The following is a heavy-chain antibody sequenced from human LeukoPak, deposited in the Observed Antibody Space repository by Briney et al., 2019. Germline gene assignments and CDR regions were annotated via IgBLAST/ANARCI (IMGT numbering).Heavy chain of an antibody. CDR3: AKDRSRSYSSFDA. J-gene: IGHJ4*02. D-gene: IGHD6-19*01. CDR1: GFTFSSYW. CDR2: IKQDGSEK. V-gene: IGHV3-7*03. Sequence: GGSLRLSCAASGFTFSSYWMSWVRQAPGKGLEWVANIKQDGSEKYYVDSVKGRFTISRDNAKNALYLQMNSLRPEDTAFYYCAKDRSRSYSSFDAWGQGTLVAVSS.